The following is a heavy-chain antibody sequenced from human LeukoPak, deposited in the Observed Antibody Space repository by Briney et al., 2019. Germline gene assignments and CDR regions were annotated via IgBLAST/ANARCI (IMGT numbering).Heavy chain of an antibody. CDR3: ARGYSSGWYGDAFDI. J-gene: IGHJ3*02. V-gene: IGHV1-2*02. CDR1: GYTFTGYY. D-gene: IGHD6-19*01. Sequence: ASVKVSCKASGYTFTGYYMHWVRQAPGQGLEWMGWINPNSGGTNYAQKFQGRVTMTRGTSISTAYMELSRLRSDDTAVYYCARGYSSGWYGDAFDIWGQGTMVTVSS. CDR2: INPNSGGT.